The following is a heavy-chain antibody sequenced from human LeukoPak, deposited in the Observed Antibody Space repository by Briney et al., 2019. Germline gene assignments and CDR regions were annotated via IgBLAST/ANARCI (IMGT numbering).Heavy chain of an antibody. CDR3: ARGDFYNYGKPFDS. V-gene: IGHV4-38-2*02. Sequence: PSETLSLTCTVSGYSISSGYYWGWIRQPPGKGLQWIASIDQRGSTYYNPSLKSRVTISVDTSKNQFSLRLTSVTAADTAVYYCARGDFYNYGKPFDSWGQGTLVTVSS. D-gene: IGHD5-18*01. J-gene: IGHJ4*02. CDR2: IDQRGST. CDR1: GYSISSGYY.